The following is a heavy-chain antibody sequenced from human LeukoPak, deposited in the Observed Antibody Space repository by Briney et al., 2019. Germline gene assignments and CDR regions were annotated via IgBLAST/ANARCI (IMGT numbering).Heavy chain of an antibody. D-gene: IGHD1-26*01. CDR3: AKGRWELLTDAFDI. J-gene: IGHJ3*02. Sequence: GGSLRLSCAASGFTFSSYGMNWVRQAPGKGLEWVSGISGSGDSTKYADSVKGRFTISRDNSKNTLYLQMNSLRAEDTAVYYCAKGRWELLTDAFDIWGQGTMVTVSS. CDR2: ISGSGDST. V-gene: IGHV3-23*01. CDR1: GFTFSSYG.